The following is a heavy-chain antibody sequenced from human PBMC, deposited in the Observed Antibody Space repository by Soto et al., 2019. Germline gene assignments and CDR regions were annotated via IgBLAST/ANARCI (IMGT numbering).Heavy chain of an antibody. J-gene: IGHJ3*02. V-gene: IGHV3-21*01. D-gene: IGHD3-10*01. CDR3: ARIWFGESNAFDI. CDR1: GFTFSSYS. Sequence: EVQLVESGGGLVKPGGSLRLSCAASGFTFSSYSMNWVRQAPGKGLEWVSSISSSSSYIYYADSVKGRFTISRDNAKNALYLQMNSVRAEDTAVYYCARIWFGESNAFDIWGQGTMVTVSS. CDR2: ISSSSSYI.